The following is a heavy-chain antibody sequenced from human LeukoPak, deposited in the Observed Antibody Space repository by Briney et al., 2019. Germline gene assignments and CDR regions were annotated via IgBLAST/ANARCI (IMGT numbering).Heavy chain of an antibody. CDR1: GGSIGTYY. Sequence: PSETLSLTCTVSGGSIGTYYWSWIREPPGKGLEWIGYIYYSGSTNYNPSLKSRVTISVDTSKNQFSLKLSSVSAADTAVYYCARHFPYCSGGSCYSTWLDSWGQGTLVTV. CDR2: IYYSGST. D-gene: IGHD2-15*01. J-gene: IGHJ5*01. CDR3: ARHFPYCSGGSCYSTWLDS. V-gene: IGHV4-59*01.